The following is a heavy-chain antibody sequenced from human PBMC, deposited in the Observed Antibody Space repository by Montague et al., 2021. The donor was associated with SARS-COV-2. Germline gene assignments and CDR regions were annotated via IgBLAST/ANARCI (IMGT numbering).Heavy chain of an antibody. J-gene: IGHJ4*02. D-gene: IGHD3-22*01. Sequence: SETLSLTCAVYGGSFSGYYWSWIRQPPEKGLEWIREINQSGSTNYNPSLKSRVTISVDTSKNQFSLKLSSVTAADTAVCYCARNPWYYYDSSGYYLDYWGQGTLVTVSS. V-gene: IGHV4-34*01. CDR3: ARNPWYYYDSSGYYLDY. CDR1: GGSFSGYY. CDR2: INQSGST.